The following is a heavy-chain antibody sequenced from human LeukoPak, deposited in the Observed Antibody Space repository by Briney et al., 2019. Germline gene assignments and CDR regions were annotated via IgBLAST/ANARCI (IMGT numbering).Heavy chain of an antibody. D-gene: IGHD6-13*01. CDR1: GFTFSSHA. CDR3: ARGSHIGAAGILDN. V-gene: IGHV3-23*01. Sequence: GGSLRLSCAASGFTFSSHAMSWVRQAPGKGLEWVSAISGSGGSTYYADSVKGRFTISRDDSENTLYLQMNSLRAEDTAVYYCARGSHIGAAGILDNWGQGTLVTVSS. J-gene: IGHJ4*02. CDR2: ISGSGGST.